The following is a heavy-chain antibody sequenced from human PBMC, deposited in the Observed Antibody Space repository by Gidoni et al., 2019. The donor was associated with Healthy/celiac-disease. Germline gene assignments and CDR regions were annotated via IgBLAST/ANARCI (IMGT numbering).Heavy chain of an antibody. Sequence: QLQLQESGPGLVKPSATLSLTCTVSGGSISSSSYYWGWIRQPPGKGLEWIGSIYYSGSTYYNPSLKSRVTISVDTSKNQFSLKLSSVTAADTAVYYCASRYYYDSSGYYNWFDPWGQGTLVTVSS. CDR2: IYYSGST. D-gene: IGHD3-22*01. V-gene: IGHV4-39*01. CDR3: ASRYYYDSSGYYNWFDP. CDR1: GGSISSSSYY. J-gene: IGHJ5*02.